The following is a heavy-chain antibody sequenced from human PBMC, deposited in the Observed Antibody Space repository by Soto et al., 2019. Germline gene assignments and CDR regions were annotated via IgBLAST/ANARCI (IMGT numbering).Heavy chain of an antibody. CDR2: ISYDGSDK. CDR3: XXGAVLATNYFQH. J-gene: IGHJ1*01. V-gene: IGHV3-33*08. D-gene: IGHD1-26*01. CDR1: GFTFSSYG. Sequence: QVQLVESGGGVVQPGRSLRLSCAASGFTFSSYGMHWVRQAPGKGLEWVAVISYDGSDKYYADSVKGRFPISGDNSNNTLYLXMDSLGAEATXVYYCXXGAVLATNYFQHXCKGTL.